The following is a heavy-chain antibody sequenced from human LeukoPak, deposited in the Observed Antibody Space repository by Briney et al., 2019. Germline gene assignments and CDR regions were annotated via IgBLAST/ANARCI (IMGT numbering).Heavy chain of an antibody. V-gene: IGHV3-23*01. CDR3: AKRGYSDSSGFAPLFDC. CDR2: ISGNGDKI. CDR1: GSTFRNYA. D-gene: IGHD3-22*01. Sequence: GGSLRLSCAASGSTFRNYAMSSVRQAPGKGMEWVSGISGNGDKIYYADSVKGRFTISRDNSKSTLHLQMNSLRGEDTAVCYCAKRGYSDSSGFAPLFDCWGQGTQVTVSS. J-gene: IGHJ4*02.